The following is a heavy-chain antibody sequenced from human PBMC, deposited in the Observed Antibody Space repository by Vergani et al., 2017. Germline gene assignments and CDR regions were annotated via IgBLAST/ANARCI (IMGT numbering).Heavy chain of an antibody. CDR2: IIPILGIT. Sequence: QVQLVQSGAEVKKPGASVKVSCKASGYTFTSYGISWVRQAPGQGLEWMGRIIPILGITNYAQKFQGRVTITADKSTSTAYMELSSLRSEDTAVYYCARGRLLGDNWFDPWGQGTLVTVSS. CDR3: ARGRLLGDNWFDP. D-gene: IGHD3-16*01. V-gene: IGHV1-69*04. J-gene: IGHJ5*02. CDR1: GYTFTSYG.